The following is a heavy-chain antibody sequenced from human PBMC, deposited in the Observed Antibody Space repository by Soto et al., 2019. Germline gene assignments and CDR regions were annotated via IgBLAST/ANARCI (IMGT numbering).Heavy chain of an antibody. Sequence: ASVKVSGKASGYTFTSYDINWLRQATGQGLEWMGWMNPNSGNTGYAQKFQGRVTMTRNTSISTAYMELSSLRSEDTAVYYCARVGVRGVMWVGYWGQGTLVTVSS. V-gene: IGHV1-8*01. CDR2: MNPNSGNT. CDR1: GYTFTSYD. J-gene: IGHJ4*02. D-gene: IGHD3-10*01. CDR3: ARVGVRGVMWVGY.